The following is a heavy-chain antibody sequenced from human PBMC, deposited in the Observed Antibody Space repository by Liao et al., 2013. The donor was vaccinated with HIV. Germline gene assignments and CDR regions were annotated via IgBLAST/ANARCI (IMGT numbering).Heavy chain of an antibody. D-gene: IGHD2-15*01. Sequence: QVQLQESGLGLVKPSETLSLTCTVSGGSISHDYWSWIRQPPGKGLEWIGYIYYSGSTNYNPSLKSRVTISVDTSKNQFSLKLSSVTAADTAVYYCARSMLLRPNWFDPWGQGTLVTVSS. CDR3: ARSMLLRPNWFDP. CDR2: IYYSGST. V-gene: IGHV4-59*08. CDR1: GGSISHDY. J-gene: IGHJ5*02.